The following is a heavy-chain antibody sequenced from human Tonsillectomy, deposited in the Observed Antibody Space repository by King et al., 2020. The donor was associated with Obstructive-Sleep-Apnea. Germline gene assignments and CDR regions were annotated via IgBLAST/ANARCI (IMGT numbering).Heavy chain of an antibody. V-gene: IGHV3-23*04. Sequence: EVQLVESGGGLAQPGGSLRLSCAASGFSFNFYAMSWARQAPGRGLEWVSGISTGGGSTYFADSVKGRFSISRDNSKKTLYLQMDSLRAEDTAVYYCVPIVVVPSSKGEGALSIDPWGQGTLVTVSS. CDR1: GFSFNFYA. J-gene: IGHJ5*02. CDR2: ISTGGGST. CDR3: VPIVVVPSSKGEGALSIDP. D-gene: IGHD2-2*01.